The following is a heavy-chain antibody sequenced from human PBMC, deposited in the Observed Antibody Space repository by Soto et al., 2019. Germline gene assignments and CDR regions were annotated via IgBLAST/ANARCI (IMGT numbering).Heavy chain of an antibody. CDR1: GYTFTSYG. V-gene: IGHV1-18*01. J-gene: IGHJ4*02. D-gene: IGHD3-10*01. CDR3: ARDFPGGDYGSGSYYKIGY. CDR2: ISAYNGNT. Sequence: QVQLVQSGAEVKKPGASVKVSCKASGYTFTSYGISWVRQAPGQGLEWMGWISAYNGNTNYAQKLQGRVTMTTDTSTSTAYLELRSLRSDDTAVYYCARDFPGGDYGSGSYYKIGYWGQGTLVTVSS.